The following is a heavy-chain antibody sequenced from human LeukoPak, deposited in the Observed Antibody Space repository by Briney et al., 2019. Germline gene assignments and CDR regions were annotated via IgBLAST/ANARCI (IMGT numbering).Heavy chain of an antibody. D-gene: IGHD3-22*01. Sequence: GGSLRLSCAASGFTFSSYAMSWVRQAPGKGLEWVSAISGSGGSTYYADYVKGRFTISRDNSKNSLFVQMNSLRAEDTAVYYCATSLYYYDSSGYTDAFDIWGQGTLVTVSS. V-gene: IGHV3-23*01. CDR1: GFTFSSYA. CDR2: ISGSGGST. CDR3: ATSLYYYDSSGYTDAFDI. J-gene: IGHJ3*02.